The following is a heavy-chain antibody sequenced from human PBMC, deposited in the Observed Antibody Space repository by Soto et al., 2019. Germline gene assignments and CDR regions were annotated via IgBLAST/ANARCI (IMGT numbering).Heavy chain of an antibody. J-gene: IGHJ4*02. Sequence: SETLSLTCTVSGGSISSGDYFWSWIRQPPGKGLEWIGYTYYSGSTYYNPSLKSRVTISVDTSKNQFSLKLSSVTAADTAVYYCATRRGGYDPHLRYWGQGTLVTVSS. CDR2: TYYSGST. V-gene: IGHV4-30-4*01. CDR3: ATRRGGYDPHLRY. CDR1: GGSISSGDYF. D-gene: IGHD3-16*01.